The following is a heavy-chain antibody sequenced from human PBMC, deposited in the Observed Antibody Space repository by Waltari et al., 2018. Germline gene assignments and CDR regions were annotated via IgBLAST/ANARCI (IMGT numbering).Heavy chain of an antibody. CDR3: ARDPNLFGVVRGLFDP. J-gene: IGHJ5*02. V-gene: IGHV3-30-3*01. D-gene: IGHD3-3*01. CDR1: GFTFSSYA. Sequence: QVQLVESGGGVVQPGRSLRLSCAASGFTFSSYAMHWVRQAPGKGLEWVAVISYDGSNKYYADSVKGRFTISRDNSKNTLYLQMNSLRAEDTAVYYCARDPNLFGVVRGLFDPWGQGTLVTVSS. CDR2: ISYDGSNK.